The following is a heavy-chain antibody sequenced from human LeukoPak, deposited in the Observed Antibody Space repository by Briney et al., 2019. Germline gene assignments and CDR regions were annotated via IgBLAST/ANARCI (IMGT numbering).Heavy chain of an antibody. D-gene: IGHD4-23*01. CDR2: TYYRSKWYY. CDR3: ARMTTVVTRAYDY. CDR1: GDSVSSNSAA. J-gene: IGHJ4*02. V-gene: IGHV6-1*01. Sequence: SQTLSLTRAISGDSVSSNSAAWNWIRQSPSRGLEWLGRTYYRSKWYYDYAVSVKSRITINPDTAKNQFSLQLNSVTPEDTAVYYCARMTTVVTRAYDYWGQGTLVPVSS.